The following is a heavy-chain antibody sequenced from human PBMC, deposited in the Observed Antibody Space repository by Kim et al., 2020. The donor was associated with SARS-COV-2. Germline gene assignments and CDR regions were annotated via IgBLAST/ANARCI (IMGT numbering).Heavy chain of an antibody. CDR2: INHSGST. V-gene: IGHV4-34*01. J-gene: IGHJ6*02. D-gene: IGHD2-15*01. Sequence: SETLSLTCAVYGGSFSGYYWSWIRQPPGKGLEWIGEINHSGSTNYNPSLKSRVTISVDKSKNQFSLKLSSVTAADTAVYYCARFGGYPLNRYYYYYGMDVWGQGTTVTVSS. CDR1: GGSFSGYY. CDR3: ARFGGYPLNRYYYYYGMDV.